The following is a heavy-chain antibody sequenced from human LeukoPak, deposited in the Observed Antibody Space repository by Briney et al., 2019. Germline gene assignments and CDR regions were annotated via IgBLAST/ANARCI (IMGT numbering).Heavy chain of an antibody. D-gene: IGHD3-16*01. Sequence: GASVKASCKASGYTFTCYGISWVRQAPGQGLEWMGWISAYNGNTNYAQKLQGRVTMTTDTSTSTAYMELRSLRSDDTAVYYCARDLRDYDYVWGSPEASLAFDAFDIWGQGTMVTVSS. J-gene: IGHJ3*02. CDR1: GYTFTCYG. CDR3: ARDLRDYDYVWGSPEASLAFDAFDI. V-gene: IGHV1-18*01. CDR2: ISAYNGNT.